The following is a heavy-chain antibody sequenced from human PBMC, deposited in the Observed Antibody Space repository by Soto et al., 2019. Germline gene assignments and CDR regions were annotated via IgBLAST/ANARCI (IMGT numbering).Heavy chain of an antibody. D-gene: IGHD2-21*02. CDR2: INVYNGDR. V-gene: IGHV1-18*01. CDR3: ARLQLGGDRMLNWFDP. J-gene: IGHJ5*02. Sequence: QVQVVQSGPELKKPGASVKVSCKAQGYIFTKYGIGWVRPAPGHGLEWMGLINVYNGDRKVAQKFQDRVSMTTDTATDTAYMELKSLRSGDTAVYYCARLQLGGDRMLNWFDPWGQGTLVTVSS. CDR1: GYIFTKYG.